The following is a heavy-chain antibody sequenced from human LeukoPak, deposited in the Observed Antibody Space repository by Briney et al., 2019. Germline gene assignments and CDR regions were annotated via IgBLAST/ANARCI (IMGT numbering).Heavy chain of an antibody. CDR1: GLTSNNYA. CDR3: AKDRPTVYSSSWLHFLDS. V-gene: IGHV3-23*01. J-gene: IGHJ4*02. Sequence: GGSLRLSCAVSGLTSNNYAMSWVRQAPRKGLEWVSGISGSGGSTYLADSVKGRFTISRDNSKNTLYLEMNSLRADDTAVYYCAKDRPTVYSSSWLHFLDSWGQGTLVTVSS. D-gene: IGHD6-13*01. CDR2: ISGSGGST.